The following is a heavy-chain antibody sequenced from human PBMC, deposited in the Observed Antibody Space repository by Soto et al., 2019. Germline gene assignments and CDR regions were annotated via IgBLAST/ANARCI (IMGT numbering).Heavy chain of an antibody. CDR1: GGSISSSSYY. Sequence: QLQLQESGPGLVRPSETLSLTCTVSGGSISSSSYYWGWIRQPPGKGLEWIGSIYYSGSTYYNPSLKRRVTISVDTSKNQFSLKLSSVTAADTAMYYCASPKIAIYNWFDPWGQGTLVTVSS. CDR3: ASPKIAIYNWFDP. V-gene: IGHV4-39*01. D-gene: IGHD6-13*01. CDR2: IYYSGST. J-gene: IGHJ5*02.